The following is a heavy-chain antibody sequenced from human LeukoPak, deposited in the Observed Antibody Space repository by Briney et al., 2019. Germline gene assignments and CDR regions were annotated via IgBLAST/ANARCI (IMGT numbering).Heavy chain of an antibody. D-gene: IGHD6-6*01. CDR2: IWYDGSNK. CDR3: ARERIAARYFDY. V-gene: IGHV3-33*01. CDR1: GFTFSSYG. Sequence: PGGSLRLSCAASGFTFSSYGMHWVRQAPGKGLEWVAVIWYDGSNKYYADSVKGRFTISRDNSKNTLYLQMNSLRAEDTAVYYCARERIAARYFDYWGQGTLVTVSS. J-gene: IGHJ4*02.